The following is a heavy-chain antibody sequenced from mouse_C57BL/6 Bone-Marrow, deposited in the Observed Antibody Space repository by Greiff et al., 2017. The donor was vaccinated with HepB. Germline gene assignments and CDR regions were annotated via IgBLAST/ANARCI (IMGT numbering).Heavy chain of an antibody. V-gene: IGHV10-1*01. CDR2: IRSKSNNYAT. CDR1: GFSFNTYV. J-gene: IGHJ4*01. Sequence: EVQVVESGGGLVQPKGSLKLSCAASGFSFNTYVMNWVRQAPGKGLEWVARIRSKSNNYATYYADSVKDRFTISRDDSESMLYLQMNNLKTEDTAMYYCVRHESSYDYEDYYAMDYWGQGTSVTVSS. D-gene: IGHD2-4*01. CDR3: VRHESSYDYEDYYAMDY.